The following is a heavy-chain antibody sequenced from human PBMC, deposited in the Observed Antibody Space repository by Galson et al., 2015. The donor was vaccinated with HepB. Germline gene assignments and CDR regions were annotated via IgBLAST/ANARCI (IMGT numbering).Heavy chain of an antibody. CDR2: IKTNADGETT. CDR3: STDADF. Sequence: SLRLSCAGSGFKFYNVWMNWVRQAPGKGLEWVGRIKTNADGETTDYAAPVKDRFAISRDDSTKTVYLQMNSLKTEDTAIYYCSTDADFWGQGTLVTVSS. CDR1: GFKFYNVW. V-gene: IGHV3-15*01. J-gene: IGHJ4*02.